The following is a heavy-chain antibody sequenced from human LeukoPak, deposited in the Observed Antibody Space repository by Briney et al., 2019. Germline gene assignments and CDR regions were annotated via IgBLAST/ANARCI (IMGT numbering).Heavy chain of an antibody. CDR3: ARSLLVAFTH. CDR1: GYTFTDHS. J-gene: IGHJ4*02. V-gene: IGHV1-2*02. D-gene: IGHD5-12*01. Sequence: GASVTVSCKASGYTFTDHSIHWVRQAPGQGLEWMGYIDPSNDDTNYAPKFHGRVTMTGDTSIRTAYMELSRLKSDDTAVYYCARSLLVAFTHWGQGTLFT. CDR2: IDPSNDDT.